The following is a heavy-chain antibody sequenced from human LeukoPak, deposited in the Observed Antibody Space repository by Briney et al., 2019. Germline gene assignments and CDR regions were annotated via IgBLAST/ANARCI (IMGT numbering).Heavy chain of an antibody. CDR2: ISSSSSYI. Sequence: GGSLRLSCAASGFTFSSYSMNWVRQAPGKGLEWVSSISSSSSYIYYADSVKGRFTISRDNAKNSLYLQMNSLRAEDTAVYYCAKGGGYEAQYYYYYLDVWGKGTTVTISS. D-gene: IGHD5-12*01. CDR1: GFTFSSYS. CDR3: AKGGGYEAQYYYYYLDV. V-gene: IGHV3-21*01. J-gene: IGHJ6*03.